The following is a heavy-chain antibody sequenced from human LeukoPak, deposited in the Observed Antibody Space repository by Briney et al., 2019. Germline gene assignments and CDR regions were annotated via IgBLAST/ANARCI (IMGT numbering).Heavy chain of an antibody. J-gene: IGHJ3*02. CDR2: IRYDGSNK. Sequence: GRSLRLSCAASGFTFSSYGMHWVRQAPGKGLEWVAFIRYDGSNKYYADSVKGRFTISRDNSKNTLYLQMNSLRAEDTAVYYCAKVRWDDYGDFDAFDIWGQGTMVTVSS. V-gene: IGHV3-30*02. D-gene: IGHD4-17*01. CDR1: GFTFSSYG. CDR3: AKVRWDDYGDFDAFDI.